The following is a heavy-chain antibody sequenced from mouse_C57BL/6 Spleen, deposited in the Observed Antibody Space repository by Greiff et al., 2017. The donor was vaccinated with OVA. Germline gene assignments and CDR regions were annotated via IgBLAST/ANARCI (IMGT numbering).Heavy chain of an antibody. CDR2: IYPGDGDT. Sequence: QVQLQQSGPELVKPGASVKISCKASGYAFSSSWMNWVKQRPGKGLEWIGRIYPGDGDTNYNGKFKGKATLTADKSSSTAYMQLSSLTSEDSAVYFCARGLGTPFAYWAKGLWSLSLQ. CDR3: ARGLGTPFAY. D-gene: IGHD3-3*01. J-gene: IGHJ3*01. CDR1: GYAFSSSW. V-gene: IGHV1-82*01.